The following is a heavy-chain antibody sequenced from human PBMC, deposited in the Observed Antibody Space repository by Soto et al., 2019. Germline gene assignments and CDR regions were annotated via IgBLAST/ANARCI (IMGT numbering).Heavy chain of an antibody. CDR2: IYHSGST. CDR3: ARYGSGECNRGSCYSPFDY. D-gene: IGHD2-15*01. Sequence: SETLCLTCAVSGGSISSGGYCWSWIRQPPGKGLEWIGYIYHSGSTYYNPSLKSRVTISVDTSKNQFSLKLSSVTAADTAVYYCARYGSGECNRGSCYSPFDYWGQGTLVTVSS. J-gene: IGHJ4*02. CDR1: GGSISSGGYC. V-gene: IGHV4-30-2*05.